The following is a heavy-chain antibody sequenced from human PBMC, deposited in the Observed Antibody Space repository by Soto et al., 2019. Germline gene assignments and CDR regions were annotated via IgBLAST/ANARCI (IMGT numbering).Heavy chain of an antibody. CDR1: GFTFNKYA. J-gene: IGHJ4*02. Sequence: GGSLRLSCVASGFTFNKYALAWVRQAPGKGLEWVSAISGSGASTYDADSVKGRFTISRDNSNNTLYLQMNSLRAEDTAVYYCAKTPGVITVITSFDHGGQGTPVTGSS. CDR3: AKTPGVITVITSFDH. D-gene: IGHD3-16*01. CDR2: ISGSGAST. V-gene: IGHV3-23*01.